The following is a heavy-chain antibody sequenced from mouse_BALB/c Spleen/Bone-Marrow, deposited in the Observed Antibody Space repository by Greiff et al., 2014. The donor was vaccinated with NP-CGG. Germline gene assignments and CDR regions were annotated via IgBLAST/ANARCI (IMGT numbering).Heavy chain of an antibody. Sequence: VQLQQSGAELASPGASVKMSCKASGYTFTDYTIQWVKQRPGQGLEWIGYVNPRSGYANYNQKFKDKATLIVDKSSSTAFMQLSSLTSEDSAVYYCARPKGFALDYWGQGTALTVSS. V-gene: IGHV1-4*01. CDR2: VNPRSGYA. CDR1: GYTFTDYT. J-gene: IGHJ2*01. CDR3: ARPKGFALDY.